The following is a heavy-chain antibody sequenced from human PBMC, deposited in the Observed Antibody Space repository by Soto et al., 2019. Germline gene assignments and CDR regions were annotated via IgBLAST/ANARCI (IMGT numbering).Heavy chain of an antibody. J-gene: IGHJ4*02. V-gene: IGHV3-30-3*01. CDR2: ISYDGSNK. Sequence: GGSLRLSCAASGFTFSSYXMHXVRQAPGKGLEWVAVISYDGSNKYYADSVKGRFTISRDNSKNTLYLQMNSLRAEDTAVYYCARESGVLRYFDWLLGPFDYWGQGTLVTVSS. D-gene: IGHD3-9*01. CDR3: ARESGVLRYFDWLLGPFDY. CDR1: GFTFSSYX.